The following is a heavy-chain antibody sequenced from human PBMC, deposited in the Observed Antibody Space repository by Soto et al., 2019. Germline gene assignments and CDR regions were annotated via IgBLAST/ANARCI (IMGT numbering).Heavy chain of an antibody. D-gene: IGHD1-26*01. V-gene: IGHV1-69*01. J-gene: IGHJ3*01. CDR2: IIPILGSA. CDR1: GGTIISHA. Sequence: QVQLVQSGAEVKRPGSSVKVSCKASGGTIISHAISCVRQAPGQGLEWMGGIIPILGSANYAQKFQDRLTIIADASTSTTYMELSSLRSDDAAVYYCASRERVDAFDVWGQGTLVTVSS. CDR3: ASRERVDAFDV.